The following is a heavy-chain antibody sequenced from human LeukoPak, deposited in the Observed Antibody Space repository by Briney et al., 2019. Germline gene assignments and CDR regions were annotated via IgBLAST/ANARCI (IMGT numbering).Heavy chain of an antibody. D-gene: IGHD3-3*01. CDR3: AREGVWSGLVDY. Sequence: ASVKLCCSASGSTFTSYGISWVRQAPGPGLGWMGWISAYNGNTNYAQKLQGRVTMTTDTSTSTAYMELRSLRSDDTAVYYCAREGVWSGLVDYWGQGTLVTVSS. CDR2: ISAYNGNT. CDR1: GSTFTSYG. J-gene: IGHJ4*02. V-gene: IGHV1-18*01.